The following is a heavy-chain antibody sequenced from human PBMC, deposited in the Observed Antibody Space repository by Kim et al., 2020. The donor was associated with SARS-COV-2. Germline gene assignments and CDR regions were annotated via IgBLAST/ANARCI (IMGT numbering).Heavy chain of an antibody. CDR3: ARVRARWFGELFYYYYGMDV. V-gene: IGHV4-34*01. CDR1: GGSFSGYY. J-gene: IGHJ6*02. CDR2: INHSGST. D-gene: IGHD3-10*01. Sequence: SETLSLTCAVYGGSFSGYYWSWIRQPPGKGLEWIGEINHSGSTNYNPSLKSRVTISVDTSKNQFSLKLSSVTAADTAVYYCARVRARWFGELFYYYYGMDVWGQGTTVTVSS.